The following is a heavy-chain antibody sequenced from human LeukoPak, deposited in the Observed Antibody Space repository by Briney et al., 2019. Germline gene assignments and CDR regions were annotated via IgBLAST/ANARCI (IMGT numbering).Heavy chain of an antibody. J-gene: IGHJ6*03. V-gene: IGHV4-39*07. CDR1: GGSISSSCCS. D-gene: IGHD1/OR15-1a*01. Sequence: SETLSLTCTVSGGSISSSCCSWGWIRQPPGKGLEWIGSAHYSGSTYYNPSLKSRVTISVDTSKNQFSLKLSSVTAADTAVYYCARGSPGPRYYYYYYYMDVWGKGTTVTVSS. CDR2: AHYSGST. CDR3: ARGSPGPRYYYYYYYMDV.